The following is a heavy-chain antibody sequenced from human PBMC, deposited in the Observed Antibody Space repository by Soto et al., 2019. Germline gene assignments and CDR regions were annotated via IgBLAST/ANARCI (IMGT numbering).Heavy chain of an antibody. D-gene: IGHD2-21*02. Sequence: ASVKVSCKASGYTFTSYVISRVRQAPGQGLEWMGWISAHNGNTNHAQKLQGRVTMTTDTSTSTAYMELRSLRSDDTAVYYCARATAYCGGDCYSGWYFDLWGRGTLVTVSS. J-gene: IGHJ2*01. CDR1: GYTFTSYV. CDR3: ARATAYCGGDCYSGWYFDL. CDR2: ISAHNGNT. V-gene: IGHV1-18*01.